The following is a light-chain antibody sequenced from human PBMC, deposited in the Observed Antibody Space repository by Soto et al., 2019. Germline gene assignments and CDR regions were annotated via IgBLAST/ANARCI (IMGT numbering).Light chain of an antibody. CDR3: PKYNGDTPWT. Sequence: DIQMTQSPSSLYASVGDRVTITCRASQGVSNYVAWYQQKPGKVPRLLIYAAATLQSGVPSRFSGNGSGTDFTLTISSLYPQDVATYYFPKYNGDTPWTFGQGTKEEI. J-gene: IGKJ1*01. CDR2: AAA. CDR1: QGVSNY. V-gene: IGKV1-27*01.